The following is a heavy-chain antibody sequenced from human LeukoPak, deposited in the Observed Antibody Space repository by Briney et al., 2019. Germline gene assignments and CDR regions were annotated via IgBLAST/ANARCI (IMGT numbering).Heavy chain of an antibody. D-gene: IGHD3-9*01. CDR1: GDSISSSSHY. V-gene: IGHV4-39*02. CDR2: IYYSGST. J-gene: IGHJ5*02. CDR3: ARDHYDILTGYSSNPNWFDP. Sequence: SETLSLTCTVSGDSISSSSHYWDWIRQPPGKGLEWIGTIYYSGSTYYNPSLKSRVTISVDTSKNQFSLKLSSVTAADTVVYYCARDHYDILTGYSSNPNWFDPWGQGTLVTVSS.